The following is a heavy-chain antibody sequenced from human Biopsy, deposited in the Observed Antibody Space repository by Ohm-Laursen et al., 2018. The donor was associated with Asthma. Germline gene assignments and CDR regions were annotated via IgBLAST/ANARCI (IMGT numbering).Heavy chain of an antibody. D-gene: IGHD2-15*01. V-gene: IGHV4-59*01. Sequence: GTLSLTCTVSGVSIRSYYWTWIRQPPGKGLEWIGNIHYSGSTYSNPSLKSQVTISVDTSKEQISLRLSSVIAADTAVYYCAGFCSGGNCPDHWGQGTLVTVSS. J-gene: IGHJ4*02. CDR1: GVSIRSYY. CDR3: AGFCSGGNCPDH. CDR2: IHYSGST.